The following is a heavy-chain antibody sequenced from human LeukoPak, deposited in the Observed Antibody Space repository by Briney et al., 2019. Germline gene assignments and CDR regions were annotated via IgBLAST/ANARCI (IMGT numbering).Heavy chain of an antibody. CDR2: ISWNSGSI. Sequence: PGRSLRLSCAASGFTFDDYAMHWVRQAPGKGLEWVSGISWNSGSIGYADSVKGRFTISRDNAKNSLYLQMNSLRAEDTALYYCAKGPNSGSYYTQGTLEYWGQGTLVTVSS. V-gene: IGHV3-9*01. CDR1: GFTFDDYA. J-gene: IGHJ4*02. CDR3: AKGPNSGSYYTQGTLEY. D-gene: IGHD1-26*01.